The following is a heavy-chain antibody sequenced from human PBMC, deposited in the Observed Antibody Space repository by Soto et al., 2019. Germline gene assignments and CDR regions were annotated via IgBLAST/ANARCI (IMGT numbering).Heavy chain of an antibody. CDR1: GFTFSSYG. Sequence: GGSLRLSCAASGFTFSSYGMHWVRQAPGKGLEWVAVICYDGSNKYYADSVKGRFTISRDNSKNTLYLQMNSLRAEDTAVYYWARDLIFGVVIGIYYYYGMDVWGQGTTVTVSS. CDR2: ICYDGSNK. D-gene: IGHD3-3*02. V-gene: IGHV3-33*01. CDR3: ARDLIFGVVIGIYYYYGMDV. J-gene: IGHJ6*02.